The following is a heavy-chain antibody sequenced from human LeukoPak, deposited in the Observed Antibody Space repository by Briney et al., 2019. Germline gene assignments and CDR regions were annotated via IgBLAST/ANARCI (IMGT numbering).Heavy chain of an antibody. V-gene: IGHV3-21*01. J-gene: IGHJ4*02. CDR3: TRKGSQWDFLVDY. CDR1: GFNFSSYG. D-gene: IGHD2/OR15-2a*01. Sequence: GGSLRLSCAASGFNFSSYGMTWVRQAPGKGLEWVSIISGSGRDTYYADSVKGRFTISRDNSENSLYLRMDSLTAEDTAVYYCTRKGSQWDFLVDYWGQGTRVAVSP. CDR2: ISGSGRDT.